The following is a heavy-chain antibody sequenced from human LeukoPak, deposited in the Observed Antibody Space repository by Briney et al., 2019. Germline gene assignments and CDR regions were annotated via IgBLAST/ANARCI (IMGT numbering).Heavy chain of an antibody. CDR3: ARGQEYSSFRPYNWFDP. CDR2: ISSSGSTI. D-gene: IGHD6-6*01. V-gene: IGHV3-48*03. CDR1: GFTFSSYE. Sequence: PGGSLRLSCAAPGFTFSSYEMNWVRQAPGKGLEWVSYISSSGSTIYYADSVKGPFTISRDNAKNSLYLQMNSLRAEDTAVYYCARGQEYSSFRPYNWFDPWGQGTLVTVSS. J-gene: IGHJ5*02.